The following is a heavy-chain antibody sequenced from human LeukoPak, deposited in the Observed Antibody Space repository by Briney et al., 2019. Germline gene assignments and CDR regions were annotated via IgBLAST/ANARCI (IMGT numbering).Heavy chain of an antibody. CDR2: INPNSGNP. Sequence: ASVKVSCKASGYTFTSYYMNWVRQAPGQGLEWMGWINPNSGNPTYAQGFTGRFIFCLDTSVSTAYLEISRLKAEDTAVYCCARSRLGTGWYNWLDPWGQGTLVTVPS. J-gene: IGHJ5*02. D-gene: IGHD6-19*01. CDR1: GYTFTSYY. V-gene: IGHV7-4-1*02. CDR3: ARSRLGTGWYNWLDP.